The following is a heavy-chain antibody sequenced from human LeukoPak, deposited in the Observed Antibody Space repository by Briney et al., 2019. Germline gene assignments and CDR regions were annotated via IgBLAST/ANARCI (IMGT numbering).Heavy chain of an antibody. CDR1: GGSISPYY. D-gene: IGHD5-18*01. J-gene: IGHJ6*02. V-gene: IGHV4-59*01. CDR3: ARVERYTYGRYYYYGMDV. CDR2: ISYSGST. Sequence: AETLSLTCTVSGGSISPYYWTWIRQPPGKGLEWIGYISYSGSTNYNPSLKSRVNISVDTSKNQFSLKLTSVTAADTAVYYCARVERYTYGRYYYYGMDVWGQGTTVTVSS.